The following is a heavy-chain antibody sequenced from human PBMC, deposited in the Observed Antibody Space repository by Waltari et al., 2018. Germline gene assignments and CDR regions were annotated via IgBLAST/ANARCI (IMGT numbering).Heavy chain of an antibody. V-gene: IGHV3-21*01. D-gene: IGHD2-8*01. Sequence: EVQVVESGGGVVQQGGSRSLSCLPSGFSFRRSPMNWVRHDPGKGLEWVSSIIPNSIKTYYLESVRGRFTISRDNARNSLYLQMDSLRVEDSAVYYCASDPSMQHVAAGGYWGQGTLVTVSS. CDR1: GFSFRRSP. CDR3: ASDPSMQHVAAGGY. J-gene: IGHJ4*02. CDR2: IIPNSIKT.